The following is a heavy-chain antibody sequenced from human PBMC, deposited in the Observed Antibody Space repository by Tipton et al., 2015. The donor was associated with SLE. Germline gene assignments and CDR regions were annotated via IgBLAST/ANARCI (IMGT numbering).Heavy chain of an antibody. V-gene: IGHV3-30*03. CDR3: ARADNYAFFDY. D-gene: IGHD4-11*01. CDR1: GFTFSSYG. Sequence: SLRLSCAASGFTFSSYGMHWVRQAPGKGLEWVAVISYDGSNKYYADSVKGRFTISRDNAKNSLYLQMNSLRAEDTAVYYCARADNYAFFDYWGQGTLVTVSS. J-gene: IGHJ4*02. CDR2: ISYDGSNK.